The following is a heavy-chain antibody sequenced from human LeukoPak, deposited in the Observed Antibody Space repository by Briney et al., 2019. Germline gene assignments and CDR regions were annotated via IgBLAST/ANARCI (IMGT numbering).Heavy chain of an antibody. CDR2: INHSGST. V-gene: IGHV4-34*01. CDR1: GGSFSGYY. J-gene: IGHJ6*03. D-gene: IGHD5-18*01. Sequence: NPSETLSLTCAVYGGSFSGYYWRWIRQPPGKGLEWIGEINHSGSTNYNPSLKSRVTISVDTSKNQFSLKLSSVTAADTAVYYCARGGYNGEYYYYYYMDVWGKGTTVTVSS. CDR3: ARGGYNGEYYYYYYMDV.